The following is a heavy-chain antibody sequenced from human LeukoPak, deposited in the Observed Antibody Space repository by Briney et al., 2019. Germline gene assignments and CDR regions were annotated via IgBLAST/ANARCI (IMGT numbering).Heavy chain of an antibody. CDR1: GFIFSNDA. CDR2: IWFDGSNK. J-gene: IGHJ4*02. CDR3: AKGAPSSSSIFDF. D-gene: IGHD6-6*01. Sequence: QPGRSLRLSCAASGFIFSNDAMHWVRQAPGKGLEWVAFIWFDGSNKHYADSVKGRFTISRDNSKNTLYLQLSSLKPDDTAVYYCAKGAPSSSSIFDFWGPGTLVTVSS. V-gene: IGHV3-33*06.